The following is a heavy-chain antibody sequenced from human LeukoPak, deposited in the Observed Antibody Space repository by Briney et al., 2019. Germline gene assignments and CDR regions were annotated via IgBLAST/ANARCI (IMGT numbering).Heavy chain of an antibody. V-gene: IGHV4-39*07. CDR3: ATLWSGFDY. CDR2: IYYSGST. D-gene: IGHD3-3*01. Sequence: SETLSLTCTVSGGSISSSSYYWGWIRQPPGKGLEWIGSIYYSGSTYYNPSLKSRVTISVDTSKNQFSLKLSSVTAADTAVYYCATLWSGFDYWGQGTLVTVSS. CDR1: GGSISSSSYY. J-gene: IGHJ4*02.